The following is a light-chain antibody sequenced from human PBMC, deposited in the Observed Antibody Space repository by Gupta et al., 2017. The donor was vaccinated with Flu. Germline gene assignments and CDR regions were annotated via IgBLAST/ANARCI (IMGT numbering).Light chain of an antibody. CDR3: QQYNRFST. Sequence: DIQMTQAPSTLSASVGDRVTITCRASQSVRKWVAWYQQKPGKAPKLLIYATSTLESGVPSRFSGSGSETEFTLIISSLQPDDSATYYCQQYNRFSTFGQGTKVEV. CDR1: QSVRKW. V-gene: IGKV1-5*03. J-gene: IGKJ1*01. CDR2: ATS.